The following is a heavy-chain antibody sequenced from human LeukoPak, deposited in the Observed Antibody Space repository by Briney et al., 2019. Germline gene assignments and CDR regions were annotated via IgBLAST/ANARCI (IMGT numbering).Heavy chain of an antibody. D-gene: IGHD3-3*01. J-gene: IGHJ3*02. CDR1: GFNFDDYG. V-gene: IGHV3-9*01. CDR2: INWNGEYM. Sequence: GGSLRLSCAASGFNFDDYGMHWVRQAPGKGLEWVADINWNGEYMGYADSVKGRFTISRDNAKNSLYLQMNSLKPEDTALYYCAKDTLTVFGVVISAFEIWGQGTMVTVSS. CDR3: AKDTLTVFGVVISAFEI.